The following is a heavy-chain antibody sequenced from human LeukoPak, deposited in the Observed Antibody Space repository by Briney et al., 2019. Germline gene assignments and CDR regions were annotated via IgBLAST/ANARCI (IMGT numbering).Heavy chain of an antibody. CDR3: ARETIWGYYDSSGYYDPDAFDI. D-gene: IGHD3-22*01. J-gene: IGHJ3*02. V-gene: IGHV3-53*01. CDR2: IYSGGST. CDR1: GFTFSSYA. Sequence: GGSLRLSCAASGFTFSSYAMSWVRQAPGKGLEWVSVIYSGGSTYYADSVKGRFTISRDNSKNTLYLQMNSLRAEDTAVYYCARETIWGYYDSSGYYDPDAFDIWGQGTMVTVSS.